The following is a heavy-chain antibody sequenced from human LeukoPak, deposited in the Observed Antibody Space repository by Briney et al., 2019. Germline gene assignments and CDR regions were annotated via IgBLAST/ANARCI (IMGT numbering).Heavy chain of an antibody. V-gene: IGHV3-21*04. CDR1: GFTFSSYS. CDR2: ISSSSSYI. D-gene: IGHD2-15*01. Sequence: GGSLRLSCAASGFTFSSYSMNWVRQAPGKGLEWVSSISSSSSYIYYADSVKGRFTISRDNSKNTLYLQMNSLRAEDTAVYYCASSGYCGGGSCYLRYWYFDLWGRGTLVTVSS. J-gene: IGHJ2*01. CDR3: ASSGYCGGGSCYLRYWYFDL.